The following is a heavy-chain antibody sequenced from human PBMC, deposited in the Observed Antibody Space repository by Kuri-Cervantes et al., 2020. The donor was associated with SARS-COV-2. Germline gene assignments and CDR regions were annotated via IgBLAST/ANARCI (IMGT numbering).Heavy chain of an antibody. CDR1: GFSFSSYA. CDR2: ISGSGDNT. Sequence: GGSLRLSCAASGFSFSSYAMSWVRRAPGKGLEWVSAISGSGDNTYYADSVKGRFTISRDNSQNTVYLQMNSLRGEDTALYYCAQDVSQLGRACRYWGQGTPVTVSS. CDR3: AQDVSQLGRACRY. V-gene: IGHV3-23*01. J-gene: IGHJ4*02. D-gene: IGHD6-6*01.